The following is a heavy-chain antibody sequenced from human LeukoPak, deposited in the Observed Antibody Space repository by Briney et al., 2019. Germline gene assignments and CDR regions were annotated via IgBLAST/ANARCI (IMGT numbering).Heavy chain of an antibody. V-gene: IGHV1-18*01. CDR2: ISAYNGNT. D-gene: IGHD1-26*01. Sequence: ASVKVSCKASGYTFTSYGISWVLRAPGRGLEWMVWISAYNGNTNYAQKLHGTVTMTTDTPTSTAYMELRSLRSDETAGYYCARDAGVDIVGATTADCWGQGSLVTVSS. CDR1: GYTFTSYG. J-gene: IGHJ4*02. CDR3: ARDAGVDIVGATTADC.